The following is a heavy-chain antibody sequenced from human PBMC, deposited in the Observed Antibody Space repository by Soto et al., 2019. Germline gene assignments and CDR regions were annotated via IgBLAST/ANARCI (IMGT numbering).Heavy chain of an antibody. CDR3: AREGNLGRWIHPLDS. CDR2: IYYSGST. V-gene: IGHV4-59*01. Sequence: SETLSLTCTVSGGSISSYYWSWIRQPPGKGLEWIGYIYYSGSTNYNPSLKSRVTISVDTSKNHFSLKLISVTTADTAVYFCAREGNLGRWIHPLDSGGQGTLVTVSS. CDR1: GGSISSYY. D-gene: IGHD2-2*03. J-gene: IGHJ4*02.